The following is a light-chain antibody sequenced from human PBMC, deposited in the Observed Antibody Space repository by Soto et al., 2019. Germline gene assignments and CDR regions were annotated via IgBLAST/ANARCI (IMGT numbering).Light chain of an antibody. V-gene: IGLV2-23*01. CDR3: CSYAGSSTPSYV. J-gene: IGLJ1*01. CDR1: SSDVGSYNL. CDR2: EGS. Sequence: QSVLTQPASVSGSPGQSITISCTGTSSDVGSYNLVSWYQQHPGKAPKLKIYEGSKRPSGVSNRFSGSKSGNTASLTISGLQAEDEADYYCCSYAGSSTPSYVFGTGTKVTVL.